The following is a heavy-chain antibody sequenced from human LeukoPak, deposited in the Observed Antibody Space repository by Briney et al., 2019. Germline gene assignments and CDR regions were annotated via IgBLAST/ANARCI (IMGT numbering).Heavy chain of an antibody. D-gene: IGHD3-3*01. V-gene: IGHV3-7*01. Sequence: GGSLRLSCAASGFTFSSYSMNWVRQAPGKGLDWVANINGDGSTTNYVDSVKGRFTISRDNAQNSVFLQINSLRAEDTAVYYCARDFASNALDIWGQGTMVTVSS. CDR1: GFTFSSYS. CDR3: ARDFASNALDI. J-gene: IGHJ3*02. CDR2: INGDGSTT.